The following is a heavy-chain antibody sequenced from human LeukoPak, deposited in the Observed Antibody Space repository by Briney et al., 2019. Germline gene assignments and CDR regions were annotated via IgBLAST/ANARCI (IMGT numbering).Heavy chain of an antibody. J-gene: IGHJ4*02. CDR2: ISAYNGNT. V-gene: IGHV1-18*04. Sequence: ASVKVSCKASGYTFTGYYMHWVRQAPGQGLEWMGWISAYNGNTNYAQKLQGRVTMTTDTSTSTAYMELRSLRSDDTAVYYCARVGYSGYDSYDYWGQGTLVTVSS. CDR3: ARVGYSGYDSYDY. CDR1: GYTFTGYY. D-gene: IGHD5-12*01.